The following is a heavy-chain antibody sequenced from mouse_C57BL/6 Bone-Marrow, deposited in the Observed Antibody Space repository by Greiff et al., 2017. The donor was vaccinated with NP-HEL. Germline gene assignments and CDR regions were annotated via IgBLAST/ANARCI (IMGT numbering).Heavy chain of an antibody. CDR2: IYPGSGNT. J-gene: IGHJ2*01. CDR1: GYSFTSYY. CDR3: ARLLRYY. V-gene: IGHV1-66*01. Sequence: VQLVESGPELVKPGASVKISCKASGYSFTSYYIHWVKQRPGQGLEWIGWIYPGSGNTKYNEKFKGKATLTADTSSSTAYMQLSSLTSEDSAVYYCARLLRYYWGRGTTLTVSS. D-gene: IGHD1-1*01.